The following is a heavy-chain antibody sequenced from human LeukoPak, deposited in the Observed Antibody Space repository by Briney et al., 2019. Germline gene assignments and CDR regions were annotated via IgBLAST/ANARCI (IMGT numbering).Heavy chain of an antibody. J-gene: IGHJ6*03. CDR3: ARRRGYSYGHHYYYYMDV. D-gene: IGHD5-18*01. CDR1: GYSISSGYY. CDR2: IYHSGST. V-gene: IGHV4-38-2*01. Sequence: SETLSLTCAVSGYSISSGYYWGWIRQPPGKGLEWIGSIYHSGSTYYNPSLKSRVTISVDTSKNQFSLKLSSVTAADTAVYYCARRRGYSYGHHYYYYMDVWGKGTTVTVSS.